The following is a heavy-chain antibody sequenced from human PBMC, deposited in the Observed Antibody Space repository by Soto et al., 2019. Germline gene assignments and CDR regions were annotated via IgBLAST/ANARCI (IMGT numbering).Heavy chain of an antibody. CDR2: IIPIFGTA. D-gene: IGHD2-15*01. V-gene: IGHV1-69*01. CDR3: ATRPYCSGGSCYPYYYYGMDV. J-gene: IGHJ6*02. Sequence: QVQLVQSGAEVKKPGSSVKVSCKASGGTFSSYAISWVRQAPGQGLEWMGGIIPIFGTANYAQKFQGRVTITADESTSTAYMELSSLRSEDTAVYYCATRPYCSGGSCYPYYYYGMDVCGQGTTVTVSS. CDR1: GGTFSSYA.